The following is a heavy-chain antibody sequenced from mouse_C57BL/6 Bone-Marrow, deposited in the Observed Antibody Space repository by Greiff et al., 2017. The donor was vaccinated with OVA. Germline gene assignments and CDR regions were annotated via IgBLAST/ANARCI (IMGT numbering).Heavy chain of an antibody. V-gene: IGHV5-6*01. CDR1: GFTFSSYG. CDR2: ISSGGSYT. D-gene: IGHD2-2*01. J-gene: IGHJ4*01. CDR3: ARLIYYGCYWAMDY. Sequence: EVKLMESGGDLVKPGGSLKLSCAASGFTFSSYGMSWVRQTPDKRLEWVATISSGGSYTYYPDSVKGRSTISRDKDKNNQYLQMSCLKSEDTAMYYGARLIYYGCYWAMDYWGQGTSVTVSS.